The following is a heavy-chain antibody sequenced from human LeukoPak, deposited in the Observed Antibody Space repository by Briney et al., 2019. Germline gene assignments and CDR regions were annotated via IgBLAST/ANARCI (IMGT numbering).Heavy chain of an antibody. CDR3: VRSIDY. CDR1: GSTFSNYW. V-gene: IGHV3-7*01. CDR2: ISPDGSGT. J-gene: IGHJ4*02. Sequence: GGSLRLSCAATGSTFSNYWMSWVRQAPGKGLEWAANISPDGSGTFYVDSVKGRFTISRDNSKNSLYLQMNSLTVEDTAVYYCVRSIDYWGQGTLVTVSS.